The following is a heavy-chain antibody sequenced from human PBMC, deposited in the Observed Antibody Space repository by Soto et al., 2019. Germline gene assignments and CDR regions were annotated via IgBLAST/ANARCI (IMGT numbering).Heavy chain of an antibody. D-gene: IGHD3-22*01. J-gene: IGHJ5*02. CDR1: AGSITTSY. CDR2: ISYRGST. Sequence: WETLSLTGTVSAGSITTSYWSWIRQPLGKALEWIGYISYRGSTNYNPSLKSRLTISIDTSKSQISLKLTSMTTADTAVYYCASSGIVGREVNTWFDPWGQGTLVTVSS. V-gene: IGHV4-59*01. CDR3: ASSGIVGREVNTWFDP.